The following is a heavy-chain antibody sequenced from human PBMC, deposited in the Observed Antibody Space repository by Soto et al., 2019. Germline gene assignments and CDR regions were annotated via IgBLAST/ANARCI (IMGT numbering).Heavy chain of an antibody. V-gene: IGHV1-24*01. Sequence: ASVKVSCQVSGYTLTELFMHWVRQAPGKGLEWMGGFDPEDGETIYAQKFQGRVTMTEDTSTDTAYMELSSLRSEDTAVYYCATEGGSGSYSGAFDIWGQGTMVTVSS. CDR3: ATEGGSGSYSGAFDI. CDR1: GYTLTELF. D-gene: IGHD3-10*01. CDR2: FDPEDGET. J-gene: IGHJ3*02.